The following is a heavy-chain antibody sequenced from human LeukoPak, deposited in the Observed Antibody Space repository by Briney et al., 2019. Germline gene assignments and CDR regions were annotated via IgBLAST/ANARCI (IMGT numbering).Heavy chain of an antibody. CDR3: ARTWHYDSTDYFPFDY. CDR2: IYYTGST. J-gene: IGHJ4*02. CDR1: GFTFSSYW. V-gene: IGHV4-59*08. Sequence: GSLRLSCAASGFTFSSYWMSWVRQAPGKGLEWIGYIYYTGSTKYSPSLKSRLAMSVDTSKNQFSLNLSSVTAADTAVYYCARTWHYDSTDYFPFDYWGQGILVTISS. D-gene: IGHD3-22*01.